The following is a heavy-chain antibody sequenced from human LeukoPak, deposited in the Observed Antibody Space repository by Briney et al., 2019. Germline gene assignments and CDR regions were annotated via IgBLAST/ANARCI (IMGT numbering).Heavy chain of an antibody. CDR2: IYPGYSNI. V-gene: IGHV5-51*01. D-gene: IGHD6-19*01. CDR1: GYSFTNYW. J-gene: IGHJ4*02. Sequence: GESLKISCKGSGYSFTNYWIGWVRQMPGKGLEWMGIIYPGYSNIRYSPSFQGQVTISVDKSISTAYLQWSSLKASDTAMYYCARLAETEVAGTDYWGQGTLVTVSP. CDR3: ARLAETEVAGTDY.